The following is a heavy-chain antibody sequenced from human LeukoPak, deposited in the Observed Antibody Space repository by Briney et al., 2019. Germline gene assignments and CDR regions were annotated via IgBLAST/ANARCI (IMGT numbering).Heavy chain of an antibody. D-gene: IGHD4-11*01. J-gene: IGHJ4*02. CDR3: VLQSENGFNRVYFDY. CDR2: ISGSGDNT. CDR1: GFTFSSYA. V-gene: IGHV3-23*01. Sequence: GGSLRLSCAASGFTFSSYAMNWVRQAPGKGLEWVSAISGSGDNTYYADSVKGRFTISRDNSKNTLYLQMNSLRAEDTAVYYCVLQSENGFNRVYFDYWGQGTLVTVSS.